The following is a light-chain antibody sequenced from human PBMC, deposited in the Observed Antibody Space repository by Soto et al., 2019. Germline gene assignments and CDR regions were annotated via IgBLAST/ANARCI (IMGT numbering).Light chain of an antibody. CDR1: SSDVGGYKY. CDR2: EGS. V-gene: IGLV2-14*01. Sequence: QSVLTQPASVSGSPGQSITISRTGTSSDVGGYKYVSWYQKHPGKAPKVIIFEGSSRPSGVSNRFSGSKSGNTASLTISGLQAEDEADYYCSSYTSTRNVVFGGGTKVTVL. CDR3: SSYTSTRNVV. J-gene: IGLJ2*01.